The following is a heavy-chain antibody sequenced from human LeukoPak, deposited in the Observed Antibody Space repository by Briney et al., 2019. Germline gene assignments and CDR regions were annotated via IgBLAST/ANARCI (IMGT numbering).Heavy chain of an antibody. CDR2: ISSSSSYI. D-gene: IGHD3-22*01. Sequence: GGSLRLSCAASGSTFSSYSMNWVRQAPGKGLEWVSSISSSSSYIYYADSVKGRFTISRDNAKNSLYLQMNSLRAEDTAVYYCARDRNYYDSSGYYPYWGQGTLVTVSS. CDR3: ARDRNYYDSSGYYPY. V-gene: IGHV3-21*01. CDR1: GSTFSSYS. J-gene: IGHJ4*02.